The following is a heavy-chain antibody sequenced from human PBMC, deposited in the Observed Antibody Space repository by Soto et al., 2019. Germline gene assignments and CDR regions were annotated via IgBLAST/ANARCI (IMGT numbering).Heavy chain of an antibody. CDR1: GFTFSSYS. CDR2: ISSSSSYI. J-gene: IGHJ3*02. D-gene: IGHD1-20*01. Sequence: EVQLVESGGGLVKPGGSLRLSCAASGFTFSSYSMNWVRQAPGKGLEWVSSISSSSSYIYYADSVKGRFTISRDNAKNSLYLQMNSLRAEDTAVYYCARGFWGLTGTTFAFDIWGQGTMVTVSS. CDR3: ARGFWGLTGTTFAFDI. V-gene: IGHV3-21*01.